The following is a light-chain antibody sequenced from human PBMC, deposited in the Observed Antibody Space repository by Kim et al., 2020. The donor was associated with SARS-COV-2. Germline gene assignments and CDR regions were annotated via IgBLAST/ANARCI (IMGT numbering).Light chain of an antibody. CDR2: HAS. CDR3: HHLGT. CDR1: QSISGW. Sequence: DFHMTQSPPTLSASVGDRVTITCRASQSISGWLAWYQQKPGTAPKLLIYHASSLQSGVPSRFSGSASGTEFTLTISSLQPDDLATYYWHHLGTFGLGTKVDIK. J-gene: IGKJ3*01. V-gene: IGKV1-5*01.